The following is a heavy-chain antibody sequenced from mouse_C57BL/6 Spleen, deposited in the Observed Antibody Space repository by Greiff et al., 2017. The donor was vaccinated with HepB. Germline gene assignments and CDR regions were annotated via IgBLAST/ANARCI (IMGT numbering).Heavy chain of an antibody. Sequence: EVKLVESGPGLVKPSQSLSLTCSVTGYSITSGYYWNWIRQFPGNKLEWMGYISYDGSNNYNPSLKNRISITRDTSKNQFFLKLNSVTTEDTATYYCARERDMDSNYEDYYAMDYWGQGTSVTVSS. J-gene: IGHJ4*01. CDR2: ISYDGSN. CDR1: GYSITSGYY. D-gene: IGHD2-5*01. CDR3: ARERDMDSNYEDYYAMDY. V-gene: IGHV3-6*01.